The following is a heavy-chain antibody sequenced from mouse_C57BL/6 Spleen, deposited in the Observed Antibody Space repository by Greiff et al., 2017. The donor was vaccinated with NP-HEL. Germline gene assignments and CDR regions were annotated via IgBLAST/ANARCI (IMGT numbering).Heavy chain of an antibody. J-gene: IGHJ4*01. D-gene: IGHD3-2*02. CDR1: GFSLTSYG. CDR2: IWRGGST. Sequence: QVQLQQSGPGLVQPSQSLSITCTVSGFSLTSYGVHWVRQSPGKGLEWLGVIWRGGSTDYNAAFMSRLSITKDNSKSQVFFKMNSLQADDTAIYYCGGTAQATYAMYYWGQGTSVTVSS. V-gene: IGHV2-5*01. CDR3: GGTAQATYAMYY.